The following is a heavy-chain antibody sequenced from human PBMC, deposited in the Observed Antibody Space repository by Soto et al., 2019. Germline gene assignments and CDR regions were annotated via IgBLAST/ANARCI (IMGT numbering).Heavy chain of an antibody. CDR2: IYYSGST. J-gene: IGHJ4*02. Sequence: QVQLQESGPGLVKPSQTLSLTCTVSGGSIISGGYYWSWIRQHPGKGLEWIGYIYYSGSTYYNPSLKSRVIIAVDTSKNQFSLKLSSVTAADTAVYYFARQRGYSGYVSGRFDYWGQGTLVTVSS. V-gene: IGHV4-31*03. D-gene: IGHD5-12*01. CDR1: GGSIISGGYY. CDR3: ARQRGYSGYVSGRFDY.